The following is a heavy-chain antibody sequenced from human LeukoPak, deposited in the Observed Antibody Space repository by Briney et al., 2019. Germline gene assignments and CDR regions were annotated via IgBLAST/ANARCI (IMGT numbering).Heavy chain of an antibody. J-gene: IGHJ4*02. CDR1: GGSFSGYY. D-gene: IGHD5-18*01. V-gene: IGHV4-34*01. Sequence: SETLSLTCAVYGGSFSGYYWSWIRQAPGKGLEWIGEINHSGSTNYNPSLKSRVNKSVGTSNKQISLKLSAVTAAGTAVYYCAGEGLSYGYFDYWGQGTLVTVSS. CDR2: INHSGST. CDR3: AGEGLSYGYFDY.